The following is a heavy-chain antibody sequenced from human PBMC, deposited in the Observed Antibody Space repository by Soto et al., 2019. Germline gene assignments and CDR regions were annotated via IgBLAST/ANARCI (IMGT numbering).Heavy chain of an antibody. CDR2: IYYSGST. V-gene: IGHV4-59*08. CDR3: ASLPYCSSTSCHPLFGP. Sequence: SETLSLTCTVSGGSISSYYWSWIRQPPGKGLEWIGYIYYSGSTNYNPSLKSRVTISVDTSKNQFSLKLSSVTAADTAVYYCASLPYCSSTSCHPLFGPWGQGTLVTVSS. D-gene: IGHD2-2*01. CDR1: GGSISSYY. J-gene: IGHJ5*02.